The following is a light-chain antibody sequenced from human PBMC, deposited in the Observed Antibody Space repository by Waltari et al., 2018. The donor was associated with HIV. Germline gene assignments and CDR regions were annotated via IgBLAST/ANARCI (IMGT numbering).Light chain of an antibody. CDR2: RDE. CDR1: NSNIGSNS. Sequence: QSVVTQPPSASGTPGQRVVISCSGSNSNIGSNSVNWYQQVPGAAPKILIYRDEQRFSGVPDRFSGSKSATSAALAISELRSEDEADYYCAVWDDSLRGGVFGRGTKLTVL. CDR3: AVWDDSLRGGV. J-gene: IGLJ3*02. V-gene: IGLV1-47*01.